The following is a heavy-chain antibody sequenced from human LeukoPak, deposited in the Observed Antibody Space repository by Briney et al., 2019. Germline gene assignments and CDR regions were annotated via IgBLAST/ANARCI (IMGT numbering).Heavy chain of an antibody. CDR3: ARVTGYMIEDYFDY. V-gene: IGHV4-39*07. CDR2: IYYSGST. CDR1: GGSISSSSYY. D-gene: IGHD3-22*01. J-gene: IGHJ4*02. Sequence: SETLSLTCTVSGGSISSSSYYWGWIRRPPGKGLEWIGSIYYSGSTYYNPSLKSRVTISVDTSKNQFSLRLRSVTAADTAVYYCARVTGYMIEDYFDYWGQGTLVTVSS.